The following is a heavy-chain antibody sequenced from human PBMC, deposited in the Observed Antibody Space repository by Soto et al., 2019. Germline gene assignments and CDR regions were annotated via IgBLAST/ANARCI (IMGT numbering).Heavy chain of an antibody. CDR3: ARSLGSGTGFGY. Sequence: QIQLVQSAAEVLKPGASVKVSCKASGYTFSNYGISWVRQAPGQGLEWTAWISGYNGDTKTAQSLQGRVTVTTDTSTSTAYMELRSLRSDDTAIYYCARSLGSGTGFGYWGQGTLVTVSS. J-gene: IGHJ4*02. CDR2: ISGYNGDT. V-gene: IGHV1-18*01. CDR1: GYTFSNYG. D-gene: IGHD3-10*01.